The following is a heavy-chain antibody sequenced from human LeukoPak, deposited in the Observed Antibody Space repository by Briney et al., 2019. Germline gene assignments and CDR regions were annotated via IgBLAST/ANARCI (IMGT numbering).Heavy chain of an antibody. CDR1: GFTFSSYA. V-gene: IGHV3-30*04. CDR3: ARDDRYCNGGSCFARSHNFDY. D-gene: IGHD2-15*01. CDR2: ISYDGSNK. Sequence: GRSLRLSCAASGFTFSSYAMHWVRQAPGKGLEWVAVISYDGSNKYYADSVKGRFTISRDNSKNTLYLQMNSLRAEDTAVYYCARDDRYCNGGSCFARSHNFDYWGQGTLVTVSS. J-gene: IGHJ4*02.